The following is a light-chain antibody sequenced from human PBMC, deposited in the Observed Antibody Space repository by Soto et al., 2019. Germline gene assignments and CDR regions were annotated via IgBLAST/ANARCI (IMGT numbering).Light chain of an antibody. CDR2: EVS. Sequence: QSALTQPASVSGSPGQSITISCTGTSSDVGNYNLVSWYQQHPGKAPKLMISEVSKRPSGVSNRFFGSKSGNTASLTISGLQAEDEADYYCCSYAGSSTFVVFGGGTKLTV. CDR1: SSDVGNYNL. V-gene: IGLV2-23*02. J-gene: IGLJ2*01. CDR3: CSYAGSSTFVV.